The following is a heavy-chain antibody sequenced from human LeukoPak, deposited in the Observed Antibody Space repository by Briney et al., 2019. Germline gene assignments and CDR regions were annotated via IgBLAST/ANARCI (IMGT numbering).Heavy chain of an antibody. Sequence: GGSLRLSCAASGITLNTYAMSWVRQAPGKWLEWVSGISYRGVNTYYTDSVRGRFTISRDNSKNTLFLQMNSLRAEDTAIYFCAKAFTMRDAFDIWGQGTMVTVSS. V-gene: IGHV3-23*01. D-gene: IGHD3-22*01. CDR3: AKAFTMRDAFDI. J-gene: IGHJ3*02. CDR2: ISYRGVNT. CDR1: GITLNTYA.